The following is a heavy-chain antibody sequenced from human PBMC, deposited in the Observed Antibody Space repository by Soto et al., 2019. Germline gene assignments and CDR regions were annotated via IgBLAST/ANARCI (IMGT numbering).Heavy chain of an antibody. Sequence: TSETLSLTCTVSGGSISSYYWGWIRQPPGKGLEWIGSIYYSGSTYYNPSLKSRVTISVDTSKNQFSLKLSSVTAADTAVYYCARLLWFGETYFDYWGQGTLVTVSS. CDR3: ARLLWFGETYFDY. CDR2: IYYSGST. J-gene: IGHJ4*02. V-gene: IGHV4-39*01. CDR1: GGSISSYY. D-gene: IGHD3-10*01.